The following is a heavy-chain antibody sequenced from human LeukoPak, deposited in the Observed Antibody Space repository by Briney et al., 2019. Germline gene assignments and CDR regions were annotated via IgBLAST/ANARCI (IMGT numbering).Heavy chain of an antibody. CDR3: ATVVRDDILTGYYIDH. CDR1: GGSISSYY. D-gene: IGHD3-9*01. V-gene: IGHV4-59*01. Sequence: PSETLSLTCTVSGGSISSYYWSWIRKPPGKGLEWIGYIYYSGCTKYNPSFKSRVTISVDTSKNQFSLKLISVTAADTAVYYCATVVRDDILTGYYIDHWGQGTLVTVSS. J-gene: IGHJ4*02. CDR2: IYYSGCT.